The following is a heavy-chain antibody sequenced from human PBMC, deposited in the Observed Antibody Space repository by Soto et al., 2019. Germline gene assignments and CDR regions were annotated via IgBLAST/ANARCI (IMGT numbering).Heavy chain of an antibody. D-gene: IGHD2-15*01. J-gene: IGHJ4*02. Sequence: ASVRVSCKASGYTFTSYGISWVRQAPGQGLEWMGWISAYNGNTNYAQKLQGRVTMTTDTSTSTAYMELRSLRSDDTAVYYCARDRGGYCSGGSCYPGGDYWGQGTLVTVS. V-gene: IGHV1-18*04. CDR1: GYTFTSYG. CDR2: ISAYNGNT. CDR3: ARDRGGYCSGGSCYPGGDY.